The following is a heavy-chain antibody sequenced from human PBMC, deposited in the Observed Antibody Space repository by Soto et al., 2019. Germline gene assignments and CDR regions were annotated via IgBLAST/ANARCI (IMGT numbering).Heavy chain of an antibody. Sequence: PSETLSLTCTVSGGSVSSGNQYWSWIRQPPGKGLEWIGYIYNSGSTDYNPSLKSRVSISVDTSKNQFSLNLSSVTAADTATYLCASGSSVSAYIDSWGQGTLVTVSS. D-gene: IGHD6-13*01. CDR2: IYNSGST. CDR1: GGSVSSGNQY. V-gene: IGHV4-61*01. J-gene: IGHJ4*02. CDR3: ASGSSVSAYIDS.